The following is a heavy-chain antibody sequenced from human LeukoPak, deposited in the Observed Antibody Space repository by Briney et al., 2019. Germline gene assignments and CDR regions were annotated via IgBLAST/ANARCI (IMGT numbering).Heavy chain of an antibody. D-gene: IGHD6-19*01. Sequence: SETLSLTCTVSGGSISSSSYYWGWIRQPPGKELEWIGSIYYRGITYYNPSLKSRVTISVDTSKNQFSLKLTSVTAADTAVYYCARRPRIAVAGPPFDCWGQGTLVTVSS. V-gene: IGHV4-39*01. J-gene: IGHJ4*02. CDR1: GGSISSSSYY. CDR3: ARRPRIAVAGPPFDC. CDR2: IYYRGIT.